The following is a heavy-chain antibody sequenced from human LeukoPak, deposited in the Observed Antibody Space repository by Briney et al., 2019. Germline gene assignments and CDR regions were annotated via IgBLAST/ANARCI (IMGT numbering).Heavy chain of an antibody. CDR1: GGSFSGYY. D-gene: IGHD3-10*01. V-gene: IGHV4-34*01. Sequence: PSETLALTCAVYGGSFSGYYWSWIRQPPGKGLEWIGEINHSGSTNYNPSLKSRVTKSVDTSKNQFSLKLSSVTAADTAVYYCARGKTRILLWFGEAYPGYYFDYWGQGTLVTVSS. CDR2: INHSGST. J-gene: IGHJ4*02. CDR3: ARGKTRILLWFGEAYPGYYFDY.